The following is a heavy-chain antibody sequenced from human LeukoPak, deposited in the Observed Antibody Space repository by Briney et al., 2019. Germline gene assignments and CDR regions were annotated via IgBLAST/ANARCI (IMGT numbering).Heavy chain of an antibody. Sequence: GGTLRLSCAASGFTFSSYGLSWVRQTPGKGLEWVSVIHAGGTTFYADSVKGRFTISRDNSKNTLYLQVNSLRADDTAVYYCAREVRGDYFDFWGQGTLVTVSS. CDR2: IHAGGTT. CDR3: AREVRGDYFDF. J-gene: IGHJ4*02. CDR1: GFTFSSYG. V-gene: IGHV3-53*01. D-gene: IGHD3-16*01.